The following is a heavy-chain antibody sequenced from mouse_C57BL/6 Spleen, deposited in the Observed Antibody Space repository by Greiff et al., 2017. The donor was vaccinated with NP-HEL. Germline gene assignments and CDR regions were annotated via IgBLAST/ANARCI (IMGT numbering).Heavy chain of an antibody. CDR1: GFTFSSYA. Sequence: EVKLVESGGGLVKPGGSLKLSCAASGFTFSSYAMSWVRQTPEKRLEWVATISDGGSYTYYPDNVKGRFTISRDNAKNNLYLQMSHLKSEDTAMYYCARDSTTVVAHYAMDYWGQGTSVTVSS. V-gene: IGHV5-4*01. CDR3: ARDSTTVVAHYAMDY. CDR2: ISDGGSYT. D-gene: IGHD1-1*01. J-gene: IGHJ4*01.